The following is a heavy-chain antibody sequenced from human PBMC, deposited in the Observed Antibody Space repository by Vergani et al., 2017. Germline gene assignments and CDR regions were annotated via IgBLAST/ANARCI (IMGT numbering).Heavy chain of an antibody. CDR2: CYTTGST. V-gene: IGHV4-61*02. CDR3: ARGYYGRGDY. CDR1: GDSITSSTYY. D-gene: IGHD3-16*01. J-gene: IGHJ4*02. Sequence: QVQLQESGPGLVKPSQTLSLICSVSGDSITSSTYYWSGTRQPAGKGLEYIGRCYTTGSTNYNPSLKSRVTISVDTSKNQFSLNLSSVTAADTAMYYCARGYYGRGDYWGQGTLVTDSS.